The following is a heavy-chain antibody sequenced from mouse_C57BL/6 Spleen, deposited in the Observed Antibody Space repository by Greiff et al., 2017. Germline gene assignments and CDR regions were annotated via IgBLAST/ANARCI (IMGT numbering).Heavy chain of an antibody. V-gene: IGHV1-19*01. J-gene: IGHJ3*01. D-gene: IGHD1-1*01. CDR2: INPYNGGT. CDR3: ARSPRYGSSLAWCAY. CDR1: GYTFTDYY. Sequence: EVQLQQSGPVLVKPGASVKMSCKASGYTFTDYYMNWVKQSHGKSLEWIGVINPYNGGTSYNQKFKGKARLTVDKSSSTAYMELNSLTSEDSAVYYCARSPRYGSSLAWCAYWGQGTLVTVSA.